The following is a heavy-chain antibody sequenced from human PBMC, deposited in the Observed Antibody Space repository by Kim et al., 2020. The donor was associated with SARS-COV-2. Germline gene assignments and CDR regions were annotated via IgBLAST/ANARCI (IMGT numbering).Heavy chain of an antibody. CDR1: GFTFSSYG. D-gene: IGHD5-12*01. Sequence: GGSLRLSCAASGFTFSSYGMHWVRQAPGKGLEWVAVISYDGSNKYYADSVKGRFTISRDNSKNTLYLQMNSLRAEDTAVYYCAKDSESREMATIWGWYYYGMDVWGQGTTVTVSS. J-gene: IGHJ6*02. CDR2: ISYDGSNK. CDR3: AKDSESREMATIWGWYYYGMDV. V-gene: IGHV3-30*18.